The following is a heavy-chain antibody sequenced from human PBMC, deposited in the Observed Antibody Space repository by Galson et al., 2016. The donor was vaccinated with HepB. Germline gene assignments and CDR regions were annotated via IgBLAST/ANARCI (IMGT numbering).Heavy chain of an antibody. V-gene: IGHV4-61*03. J-gene: IGHJ5*01. D-gene: IGHD6-19*01. CDR3: ARAVQSSSGPYDS. Sequence: SETLSLTCAVSGGSVRSVGYYWSWLRQPPGKGLEWIGFVYYTGNTNYNPSLKSRLTISLGTSNNRFSLNLASATAADTATYYCARAVQSSSGPYDSWGQGTRVTVSS. CDR1: GGSVRSVGYY. CDR2: VYYTGNT.